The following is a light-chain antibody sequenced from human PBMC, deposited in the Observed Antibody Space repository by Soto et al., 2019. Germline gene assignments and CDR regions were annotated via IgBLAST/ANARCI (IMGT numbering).Light chain of an antibody. Sequence: QSALTQPPSASGSPGQSVTISCTGSSSDVGTYNYVSWYQQHLGKAPKVLIYDVSQRPSGVPDRFSGSKSGNTASLTVSGLQAEDEADYYCTSYGGSDTLIFGGGTKLTVL. CDR2: DVS. CDR3: TSYGGSDTLI. J-gene: IGLJ2*01. V-gene: IGLV2-8*01. CDR1: SSDVGTYNY.